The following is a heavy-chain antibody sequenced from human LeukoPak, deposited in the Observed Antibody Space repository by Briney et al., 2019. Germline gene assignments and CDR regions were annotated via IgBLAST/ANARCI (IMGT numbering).Heavy chain of an antibody. CDR2: INTRGATI. J-gene: IGHJ4*02. V-gene: IGHV3-11*04. CDR3: ARDRSCSGGSCYGPPDY. D-gene: IGHD2-15*01. Sequence: GGSLRLSCAASGFTFCDYDMSWVRQAPGKGLEWISYINTRGATIYYTDSVKGRFTISRDNAKNSLFLQMNSLRAEDTAVYYCARDRSCSGGSCYGPPDYWGQGTLVTVSS. CDR1: GFTFCDYD.